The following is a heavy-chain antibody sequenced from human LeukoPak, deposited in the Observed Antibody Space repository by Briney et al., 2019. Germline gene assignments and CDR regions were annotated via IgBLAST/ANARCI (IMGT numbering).Heavy chain of an antibody. CDR3: ARAHYASSNIKVPFDV. CDR1: GYTLTELS. CDR2: FDPEDGET. J-gene: IGHJ6*04. D-gene: IGHD3-22*01. Sequence: ASVKVSCKVSGYTLTELSMHWVRQAPGKGLEWMGGFDPEDGETIYAQKFQGRVTMTRDTATSTVYMELSSLRSDDTAVYYCARAHYASSNIKVPFDVWGKGTTVTVSS. V-gene: IGHV1-24*01.